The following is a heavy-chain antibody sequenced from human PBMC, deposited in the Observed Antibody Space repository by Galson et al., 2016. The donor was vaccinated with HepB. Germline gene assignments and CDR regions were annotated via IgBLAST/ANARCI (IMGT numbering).Heavy chain of an antibody. CDR1: GDSISSGGYY. Sequence: TLSLTCSVSGDSISSGGYYWSWIRQHPGKGLEWIGYIYYSGSTYYNPSLKSRVTISVDTSKNQFSLKLSSVTAADTAVYYCARGGNYYDTSGYERFDPWGQGTLVTVSS. V-gene: IGHV4-31*03. J-gene: IGHJ5*02. CDR2: IYYSGST. CDR3: ARGGNYYDTSGYERFDP. D-gene: IGHD3-22*01.